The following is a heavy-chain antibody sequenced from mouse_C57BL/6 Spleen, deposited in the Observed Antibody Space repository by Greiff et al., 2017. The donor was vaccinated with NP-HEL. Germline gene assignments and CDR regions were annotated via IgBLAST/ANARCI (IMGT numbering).Heavy chain of an antibody. D-gene: IGHD2-2*01. Sequence: QVHVKQSGAELVKPGASVELSCKASGYTFTEYTIHWVKQRSGQGLEWIGWFYPGSGSIKYNEKFKDKATLTADKSSSTVYMELSRLTSEDSAVYFCARHEGDYGYEGYAMDYWGQGTSVTVSS. CDR3: ARHEGDYGYEGYAMDY. V-gene: IGHV1-62-2*01. J-gene: IGHJ4*01. CDR2: FYPGSGSI. CDR1: GYTFTEYT.